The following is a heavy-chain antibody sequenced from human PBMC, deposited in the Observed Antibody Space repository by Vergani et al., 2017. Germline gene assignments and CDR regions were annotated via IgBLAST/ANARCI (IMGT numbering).Heavy chain of an antibody. D-gene: IGHD3-22*01. Sequence: QVQLVQSGAEVKKPGASVKVSCKASGYTFTSYGISWVRQAPGQGLEWMGWISAYNGNTNYAQKLQGRVTMTTDTSTSTAYMELRSLRSDDTAVYYCAREGFGDYYDSSGYYQNDAFDIWGQGTMVTVSS. CDR2: ISAYNGNT. CDR3: AREGFGDYYDSSGYYQNDAFDI. J-gene: IGHJ3*02. V-gene: IGHV1-18*04. CDR1: GYTFTSYG.